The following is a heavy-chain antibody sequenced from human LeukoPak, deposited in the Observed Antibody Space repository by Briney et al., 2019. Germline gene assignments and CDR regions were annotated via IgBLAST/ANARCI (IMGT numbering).Heavy chain of an antibody. CDR1: GFTFSDYY. J-gene: IGHJ4*02. V-gene: IGHV3-11*04. CDR3: ARDRRQTLPD. D-gene: IGHD2-15*01. Sequence: GGSLRLSCAASGFTFSDYYMSWIRQAPGKGLEWVSYISSSGDTIYYADSVKGRFTVSRDNAKNSLYLQMSSLRADDTALYYCARDRRQTLPDWGQGTLVTVSS. CDR2: ISSSGDTI.